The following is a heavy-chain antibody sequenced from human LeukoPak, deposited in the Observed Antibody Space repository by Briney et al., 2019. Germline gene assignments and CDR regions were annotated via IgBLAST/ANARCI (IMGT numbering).Heavy chain of an antibody. CDR2: INPNSGGT. Sequence: ASVKVSCKASGYTFTGYYMHWVRQAPGQGLEWMGWINPNSGGTNYAQKFQGRVTMTRDTSISTAYMELSRLRSDDTAVYYCARENCSSTSCYGNFDYWGQGTPVTVSS. V-gene: IGHV1-2*02. J-gene: IGHJ4*02. D-gene: IGHD2-2*01. CDR3: ARENCSSTSCYGNFDY. CDR1: GYTFTGYY.